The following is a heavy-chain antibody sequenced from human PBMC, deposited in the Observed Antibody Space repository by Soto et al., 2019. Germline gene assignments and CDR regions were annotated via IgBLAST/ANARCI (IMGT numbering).Heavy chain of an antibody. CDR3: TTVTTVDYYFDY. D-gene: IGHD4-17*01. Sequence: PGGSLRLSCAAYGLTFSDRYIDWVREAPGKGLEWVGRIRKKTNSYTTEYATSVKCRFIISRDDSTNSLYLQMSSLKPEDTAVYYCTTVTTVDYYFDYWGQGTLVTVSS. V-gene: IGHV3-72*01. CDR1: GLTFSDRY. J-gene: IGHJ4*02. CDR2: IRKKTNSYTT.